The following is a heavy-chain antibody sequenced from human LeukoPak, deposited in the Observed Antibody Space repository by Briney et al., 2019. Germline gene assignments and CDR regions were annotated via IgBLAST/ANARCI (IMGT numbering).Heavy chain of an antibody. V-gene: IGHV1-2*02. Sequence: ASVKVSCKASGYTFTGYYMHWVRQAPGQGLEWLGWINPNNGGTIYAQKFQDRVAMTRDTSTSTVYMELSSLRSEDTAVYYCARGGTVLRPNSPYDYWGQGTLVTVSS. D-gene: IGHD4-17*01. CDR1: GYTFTGYY. CDR3: ARGGTVLRPNSPYDY. CDR2: INPNNGGT. J-gene: IGHJ4*02.